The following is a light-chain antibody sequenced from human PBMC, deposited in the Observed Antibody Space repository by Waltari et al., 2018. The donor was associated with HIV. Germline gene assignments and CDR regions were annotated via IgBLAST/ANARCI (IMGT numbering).Light chain of an antibody. CDR1: NIGNNY. V-gene: IGLV1-51*01. Sequence: QSVLTQPPSVSAAPGQKVTISNIGNNYVSWYQQVPGTAPKLIIYDDHKRPSGIPDRVSGSKSGTAATLGITGLQTGDEADYYCGTWDSSLDDVLFGGGSKLTVL. CDR3: GTWDSSLDDVL. J-gene: IGLJ2*01. CDR2: DDH.